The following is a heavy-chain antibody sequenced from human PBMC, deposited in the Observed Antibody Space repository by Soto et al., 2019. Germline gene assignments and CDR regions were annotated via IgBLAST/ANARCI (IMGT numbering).Heavy chain of an antibody. CDR1: GFTFISYS. CDR3: ARDAGYCSGGSCYGYYYGMDV. V-gene: IGHV3-48*02. J-gene: IGHJ6*02. CDR2: ISSSSSTI. D-gene: IGHD2-15*01. Sequence: GALRLACAASGFTFISYSMNCVLQAPGKVLEWVSYISSSSSTIYYADSVKGRFTISRDNAKNSLYLQMNSLRDEDTAVYYCARDAGYCSGGSCYGYYYGMDVWGQGTTVTVSS.